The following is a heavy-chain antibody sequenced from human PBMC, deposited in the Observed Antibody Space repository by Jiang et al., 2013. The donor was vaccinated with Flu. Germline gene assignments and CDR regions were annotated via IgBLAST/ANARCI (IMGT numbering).Heavy chain of an antibody. V-gene: IGHV4-59*09. CDR3: ARGEPRRYFDY. CDR2: SGGA. J-gene: IGHJ4*02. Sequence: SGGANYNPSLKSRVTISLNTSKKQFSLRLSSVTAADTAMYYCARGEPRRYFDYWGQGTLVTVSS.